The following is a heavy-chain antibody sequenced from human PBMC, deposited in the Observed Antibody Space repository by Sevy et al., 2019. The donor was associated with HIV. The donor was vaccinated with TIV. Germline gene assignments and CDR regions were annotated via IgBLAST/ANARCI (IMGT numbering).Heavy chain of an antibody. Sequence: TLSLTCTVSGGSISSTNYYWGWIRQPPGKGLEWIGSIYYRGNTNYNPSLTSRVTISVATSKNQFSLKLTSVTAADTAVYYCARRYIWNDGWFDPWGQGTLVTVSS. V-gene: IGHV4-39*01. CDR2: IYYRGNT. D-gene: IGHD1-20*01. CDR1: GGSISSTNYY. J-gene: IGHJ5*02. CDR3: ARRYIWNDGWFDP.